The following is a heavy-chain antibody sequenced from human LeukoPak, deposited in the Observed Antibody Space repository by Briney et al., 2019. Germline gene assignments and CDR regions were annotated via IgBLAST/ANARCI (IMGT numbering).Heavy chain of an antibody. J-gene: IGHJ4*02. V-gene: IGHV3-23*01. CDR3: AKAAHLPGIAVAGPDY. CDR2: ISGSGGST. CDR1: GFTFSSYG. D-gene: IGHD6-19*01. Sequence: GGTLRLSCAASGFTFSSYGMSWVRQAPGKGLEWVSAISGSGGSTYYADSVKGRFTISRDNSKNTLYLQMNSLRAEDTAVYYCAKAAHLPGIAVAGPDYWGQGTLVTVSS.